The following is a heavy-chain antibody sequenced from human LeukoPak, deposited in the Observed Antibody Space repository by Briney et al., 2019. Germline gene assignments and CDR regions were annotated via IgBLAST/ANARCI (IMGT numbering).Heavy chain of an antibody. Sequence: GGSLRLSRTASGFTFGDYAMSAFRQAPGKGLEWGGFIRSKADGGTTEYAATVKGKFNISRDDSKSIGYLQMNSLKTEDTAVYYCTREVWFDPWGQGTLVTVSS. V-gene: IGHV3-49*03. CDR3: TREVWFDP. CDR1: GFTFGDYA. CDR2: IRSKADGGTT. J-gene: IGHJ5*02.